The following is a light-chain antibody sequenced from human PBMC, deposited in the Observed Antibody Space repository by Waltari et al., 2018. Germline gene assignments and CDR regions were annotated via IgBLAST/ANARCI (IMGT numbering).Light chain of an antibody. CDR3: QQYYDTPRT. J-gene: IGKJ1*01. CDR2: WAS. V-gene: IGKV4-1*01. Sequence: DIVMTQSPDSLAVSLGERATINCKSSQTVLYSTDNNNHLAWYLHKLGQAPKLLIYWASTRASGVPDRFSGSGSGTEFTLTLRSLQAEDVAVYYCQQYYDTPRTFGQGTRVEIK. CDR1: QTVLYSTDNNNH.